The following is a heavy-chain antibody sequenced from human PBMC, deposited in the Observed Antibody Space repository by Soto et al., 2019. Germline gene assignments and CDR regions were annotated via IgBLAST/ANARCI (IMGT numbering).Heavy chain of an antibody. CDR3: AKDRVLASGGATSFDY. Sequence: GESLKISCAASGFTFSSYAMSWVRQAPGKGLEWVSAISGSGGSTYYADSVKGRFTISRDNSKNTLYLQMNSLSAEDTAVYYCAKDRVLASGGATSFDYWGQGTLVTVSS. J-gene: IGHJ4*02. V-gene: IGHV3-23*01. D-gene: IGHD1-26*01. CDR1: GFTFSSYA. CDR2: ISGSGGST.